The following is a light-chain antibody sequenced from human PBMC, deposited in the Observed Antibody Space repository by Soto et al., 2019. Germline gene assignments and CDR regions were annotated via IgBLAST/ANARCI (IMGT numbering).Light chain of an antibody. J-gene: IGLJ1*01. CDR2: EVS. CDR1: SSDVGGYDY. CDR3: SSYSISTAYL. V-gene: IGLV2-14*01. Sequence: QSVLTQPASVSGSPGQSITISCTGTSSDVGGYDYVSWYQLHPGKAPKLMVFEVSNRPSGVYYRFSGSKSGNTAYLTISGLQAEGVADYFCSSYSISTAYLFGTGTKVTV.